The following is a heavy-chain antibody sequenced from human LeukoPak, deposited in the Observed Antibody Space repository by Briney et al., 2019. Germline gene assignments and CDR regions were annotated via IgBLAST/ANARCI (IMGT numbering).Heavy chain of an antibody. V-gene: IGHV1-3*01. CDR2: INACNGNT. CDR3: ARDLGGNSEY. D-gene: IGHD4-23*01. J-gene: IGHJ4*02. CDR1: GYTFTSYA. Sequence: GASVKVSCKASGYTFTSYAMHWVRQAPGQRLEWMGWINACNGNTKYSQKFQGRVTITRDTSASTAYMELSSLRSEDTAVYYCARDLGGNSEYWGQGTLVTVSS.